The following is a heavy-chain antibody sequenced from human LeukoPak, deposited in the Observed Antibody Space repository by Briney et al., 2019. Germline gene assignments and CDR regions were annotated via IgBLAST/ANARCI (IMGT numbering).Heavy chain of an antibody. J-gene: IGHJ4*02. CDR1: GGSFSGYY. Sequence: SETLSLTCAVYGGSFSGYYWSWIRQPPGKGLEWIGEINHGGSTNYNLSLKSRVTISVDTSKNQFSMKLTSVTAADTAVYYCAEGLGHYSSSLYGAGFYHRRFDYWGQGTLVTVSS. CDR3: AEGLGHYSSSLYGAGFYHRRFDY. V-gene: IGHV4-34*01. CDR2: INHGGST. D-gene: IGHD3-10*01.